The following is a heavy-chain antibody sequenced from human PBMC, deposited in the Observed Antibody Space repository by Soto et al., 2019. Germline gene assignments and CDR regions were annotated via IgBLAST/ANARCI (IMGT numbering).Heavy chain of an antibody. CDR1: GFTFSSYA. D-gene: IGHD3-22*01. Sequence: QVQLVESGGGVVQPGRSLRLSCAASGFTFSSYAMHWVRQAPGKGLEWVAVISYDGSNKYYADSVKGRFTISRDNSKNTLYLQMNSLRAEDTAVYDCARGHYDSSGYPFDYWGQGTLVTVSS. CDR2: ISYDGSNK. CDR3: ARGHYDSSGYPFDY. V-gene: IGHV3-30-3*01. J-gene: IGHJ4*02.